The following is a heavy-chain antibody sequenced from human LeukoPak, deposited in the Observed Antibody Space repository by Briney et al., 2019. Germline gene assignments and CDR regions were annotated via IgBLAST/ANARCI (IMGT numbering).Heavy chain of an antibody. J-gene: IGHJ4*02. CDR3: AKVGYCYGSGSFRRVRYYFDY. V-gene: IGHV3-23*01. CDR1: GFTFSSYA. Sequence: GGSLRLSCAASGFTFSSYAMSWVRQAPGKGLEWVSAISGSGGSTYYADSVKGRFTISRDNSKNTLYLQMNSLRAEDTAVYYCAKVGYCYGSGSFRRVRYYFDYWGQGTLVTVSS. CDR2: ISGSGGST. D-gene: IGHD3-10*01.